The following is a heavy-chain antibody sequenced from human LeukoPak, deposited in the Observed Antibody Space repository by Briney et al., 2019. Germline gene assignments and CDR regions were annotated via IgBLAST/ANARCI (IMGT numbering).Heavy chain of an antibody. Sequence: PGGSLRLSCAASGFTFSSYWMSWVRQAPGMGLEWVANIKQDGSEKYYVDSVKGRFTISRDNAKNSLYLQMNSLRAEDTAVYYCARGYDFWSGYYLYWGQGTLVTASS. CDR1: GFTFSSYW. CDR3: ARGYDFWSGYYLY. D-gene: IGHD3-3*01. J-gene: IGHJ4*02. V-gene: IGHV3-7*04. CDR2: IKQDGSEK.